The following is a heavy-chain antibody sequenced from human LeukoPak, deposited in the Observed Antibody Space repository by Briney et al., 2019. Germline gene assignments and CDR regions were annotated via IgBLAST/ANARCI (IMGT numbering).Heavy chain of an antibody. CDR2: IYYSGST. V-gene: IGHV4-30-4*01. J-gene: IGHJ4*02. CDR1: GGSISSGDYY. D-gene: IGHD3/OR15-3a*01. Sequence: PSETLSLTCTVSGGSISSGDYYWSWIRQPPGKGLEWIGYIYYSGSTYYNPSLKSRVTISVDTSKNQFSLKLSSVTAADTAVYYCAREPGTDYRKYYFDYWGQGTLVTVSS. CDR3: AREPGTDYRKYYFDY.